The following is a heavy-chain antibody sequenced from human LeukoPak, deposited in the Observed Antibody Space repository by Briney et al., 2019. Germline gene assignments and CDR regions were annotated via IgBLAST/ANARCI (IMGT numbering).Heavy chain of an antibody. Sequence: GASVKVSCKASGGTFSSYAISWVRQAPGQGLEWMGWINPNSGGTNYAQKFQGWVTMTRDTSISTAYMELSRLRSDDTAVYYCARGAYDILTGYYADSKGNYFDYWGQGTLVTVSS. CDR1: GGTFSSYA. J-gene: IGHJ4*02. V-gene: IGHV1-2*04. CDR2: INPNSGGT. D-gene: IGHD3-9*01. CDR3: ARGAYDILTGYYADSKGNYFDY.